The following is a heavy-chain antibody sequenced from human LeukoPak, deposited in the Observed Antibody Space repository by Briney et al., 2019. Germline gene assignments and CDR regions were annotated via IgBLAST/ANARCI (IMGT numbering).Heavy chain of an antibody. V-gene: IGHV4-34*01. CDR1: GGSFSGYY. CDR2: INHSGST. J-gene: IGHJ4*02. D-gene: IGHD6-6*01. Sequence: SETLSLTCAVYGGSFSGYYWSWIRQPPGKGLEWIGEINHSGSTNYNPSLKSRVTISVDTSKNQFSLKLSSVTAADTAVYYCARGRIYSSSPYYFDYWGQGTLVTVSS. CDR3: ARGRIYSSSPYYFDY.